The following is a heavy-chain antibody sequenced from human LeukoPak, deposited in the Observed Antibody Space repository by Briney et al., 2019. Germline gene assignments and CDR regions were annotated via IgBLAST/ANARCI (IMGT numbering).Heavy chain of an antibody. D-gene: IGHD6-19*01. J-gene: IGHJ3*02. CDR2: INPNSGGT. CDR1: GYTFTGYY. CDR3: ARGLAPGSSGWFDAFDI. Sequence: EASVKVSCKASGYTFTGYYMHWVRQAPGQGFEWMGWINPNSGGTNYAQKFQGRVTMTRDTSISTAYMELSRLRSDDTAVYYCARGLAPGSSGWFDAFDIWGQGTMVTVSS. V-gene: IGHV1-2*02.